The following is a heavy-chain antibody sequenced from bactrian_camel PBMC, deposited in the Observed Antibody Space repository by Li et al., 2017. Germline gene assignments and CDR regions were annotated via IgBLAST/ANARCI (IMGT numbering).Heavy chain of an antibody. CDR1: GFTFSTYA. Sequence: DVQLVESGGGLVQPGGSLRLSCAGSGFTFSTYAMSWVRQAPGKGLEWVSAIVSRGGMTYYAASVKGRFTISKDNAKNTLYLQMNSLKPEDTAVYYCAADRYSDYGGVQADFGYWGQGTQVTV. V-gene: IGHV3S31*01. D-gene: IGHD4*01. CDR2: IVSRGGMT. J-gene: IGHJ6*01. CDR3: AADRYSDYGGVQADFGY.